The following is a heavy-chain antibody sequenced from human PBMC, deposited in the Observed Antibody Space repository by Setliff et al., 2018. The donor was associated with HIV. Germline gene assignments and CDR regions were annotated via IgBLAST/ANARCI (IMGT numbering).Heavy chain of an antibody. Sequence: GGSLRLSCAASGFPFSSYSMNWFRQAPGKGLEWVSYISGSADSTYYAHSVRGRFTISRDNSKNTLYLQMNSLRAEDTAVYYCVKGFPRRYLDSSGYYYFDYWGLGTLVTVSS. D-gene: IGHD3-22*01. J-gene: IGHJ4*02. CDR2: ISGSADST. CDR3: VKGFPRRYLDSSGYYYFDY. CDR1: GFPFSSYS. V-gene: IGHV3-23*01.